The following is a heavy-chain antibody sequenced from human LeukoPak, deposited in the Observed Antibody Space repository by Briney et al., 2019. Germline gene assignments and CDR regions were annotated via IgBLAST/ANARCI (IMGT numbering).Heavy chain of an antibody. CDR2: IYYSGST. Sequence: PSETLSLTCTVSGGSISSGDYYWSWIRQPPGKGLEWIGYIYYSGSTYYNPSLKSRVTVSVDTSKNQFSLKLSSVTAADTAVYYCARHGYYYGSGNWFDPWGQGTLVTVSS. CDR3: ARHGYYYGSGNWFDP. V-gene: IGHV4-30-4*01. CDR1: GGSISSGDYY. J-gene: IGHJ5*02. D-gene: IGHD3-10*01.